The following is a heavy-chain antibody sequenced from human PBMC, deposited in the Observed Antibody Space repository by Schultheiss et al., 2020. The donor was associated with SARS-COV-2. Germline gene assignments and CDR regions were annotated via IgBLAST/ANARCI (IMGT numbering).Heavy chain of an antibody. D-gene: IGHD6-19*01. V-gene: IGHV3-33*08. CDR2: IWYDGSNK. Sequence: LKISCAASGFTFSSYGMHWVRQAPGKGLEWVAVIWYDGSNKYYVDSVKGRFTISRDNAKNSLYLQMNSLRAEDTAVYYCARDGYSSGWYWSDTRMKMDVWGQGTTVTVSS. CDR1: GFTFSSYG. J-gene: IGHJ6*02. CDR3: ARDGYSSGWYWSDTRMKMDV.